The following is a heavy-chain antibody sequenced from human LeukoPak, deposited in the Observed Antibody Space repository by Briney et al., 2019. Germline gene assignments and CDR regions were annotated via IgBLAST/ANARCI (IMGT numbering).Heavy chain of an antibody. V-gene: IGHV3-7*01. CDR1: GFTFSNYW. CDR2: IKQDESEK. D-gene: IGHD1-26*01. J-gene: IGHJ4*02. CDR3: ARDKIVGACKFDY. Sequence: GGSLRLSCAVSGFTFSNYWMSWVRQAPGKGLEWVAHIKQDESEKYYVDSVKGRFTISRDNAKNSLYLQMNSLRAEDTAIYYCARDKIVGACKFDYWGQGTLVTVSS.